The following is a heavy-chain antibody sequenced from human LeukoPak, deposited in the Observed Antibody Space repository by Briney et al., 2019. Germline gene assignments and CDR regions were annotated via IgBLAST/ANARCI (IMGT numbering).Heavy chain of an antibody. CDR2: ISAVNGDI. CDR1: GYTFTGYY. J-gene: IGHJ4*02. CDR3: AREESIGSYQFLHDS. Sequence: ASVKVSCKASGYTFTGYYMHWVRQAPGRGLEWMGWISAVNGDIHPAQKFQDRVTLTTDTSTSTAYMELRSLTSDDTAIYYCAREESIGSYQFLHDSWGQGTLVTVSS. V-gene: IGHV1-18*04. D-gene: IGHD3-10*01.